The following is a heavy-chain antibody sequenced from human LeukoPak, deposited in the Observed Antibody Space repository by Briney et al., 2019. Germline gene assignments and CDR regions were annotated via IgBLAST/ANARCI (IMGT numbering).Heavy chain of an antibody. D-gene: IGHD1-26*01. CDR3: ARSLIVGATPPGYYGMDV. J-gene: IGHJ6*02. Sequence: SETLSLTCTVSGGSISSYYWSWIRQPPGKGLEWIGYIYYSGSTNCNPSLKSRVTISVDTSKNQFSLKLSSVTAADTAVYYCARSLIVGATPPGYYGMDVWGQGTTVTVSS. CDR1: GGSISSYY. V-gene: IGHV4-59*08. CDR2: IYYSGST.